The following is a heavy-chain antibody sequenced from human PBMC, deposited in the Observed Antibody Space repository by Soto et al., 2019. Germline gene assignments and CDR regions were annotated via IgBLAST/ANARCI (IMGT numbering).Heavy chain of an antibody. V-gene: IGHV3-23*01. CDR2: ITGSGGET. CDR1: GITFTKYA. CDR3: VGDYGGLEGFDI. Sequence: GGSLRLSCAASGITFTKYAMAWVRQAPEKGLEWVSGITGSGGETYYADSVKGRFTISRDNSENTMFMQMNNLRAEDTAKYYCVGDYGGLEGFDIWGQGTMVTVSS. D-gene: IGHD4-17*01. J-gene: IGHJ3*02.